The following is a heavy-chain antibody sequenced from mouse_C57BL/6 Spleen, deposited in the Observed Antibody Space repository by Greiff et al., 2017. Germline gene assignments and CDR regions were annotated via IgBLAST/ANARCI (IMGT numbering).Heavy chain of an antibody. CDR3: ASGGKNVGGYAMDY. Sequence: VHLVESGPGLVAPSQSLSITCTVSGFSLTSYGVHWVRQPPGKGLEWLVVIWSDGSTTYNSALKSRLSISKDNSKSQVFLKMNSLQTDDTAMYYEASGGKNVGGYAMDYWGQGTTVTVSS. D-gene: IGHD3-1*01. CDR1: GFSLTSYG. J-gene: IGHJ4*01. CDR2: IWSDGST. V-gene: IGHV2-6*03.